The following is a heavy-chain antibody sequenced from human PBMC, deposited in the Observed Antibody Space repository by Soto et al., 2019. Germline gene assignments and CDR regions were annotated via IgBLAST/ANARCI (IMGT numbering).Heavy chain of an antibody. D-gene: IGHD6-13*01. V-gene: IGHV3-74*01. CDR1: GFTFSYYW. J-gene: IGHJ4*02. Sequence: GGSLRLSCAASGFTFSYYWIHWVRQAPGKGLVWVSRINSDGGSTAYADSVKGRFTISRDNAKNTLYLQMNSLRAEDTAVYYCARGPGYSSCYVAVDYWGQRTLVTVCS. CDR3: ARGPGYSSCYVAVDY. CDR2: INSDGGST.